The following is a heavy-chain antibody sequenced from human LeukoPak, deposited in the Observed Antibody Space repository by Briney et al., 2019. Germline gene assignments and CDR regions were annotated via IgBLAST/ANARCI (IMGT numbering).Heavy chain of an antibody. CDR3: ARGPNTATLPDY. J-gene: IGHJ4*02. CDR2: IYYSGST. Sequence: SETLSLTCTVSGGSISSYNWSWIRQPPGKGLEWIGYIYYSGSTNYNPSLKSRVTISVDTSKNQFSLKLSSVTAADTAVYYCARGPNTATLPDYWGQGTLVTVSS. CDR1: GGSISSYN. D-gene: IGHD5-18*01. V-gene: IGHV4-59*01.